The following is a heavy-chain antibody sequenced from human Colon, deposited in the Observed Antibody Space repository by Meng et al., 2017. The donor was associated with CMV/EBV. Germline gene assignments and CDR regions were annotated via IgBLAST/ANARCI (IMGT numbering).Heavy chain of an antibody. CDR2: IYWDDDK. Sequence: QSTLKEFGLTLVKPTTTLTLTCTFSGFSLNTYEVGVGWFRQPPGKAPEWLALIYWDDDKRYRSSLGNRLTLTHDASKNQVVLTMTDMDPVDTATYYCAHKSLPAAFFDYWSQGTLVTVSS. J-gene: IGHJ4*02. D-gene: IGHD2-2*01. V-gene: IGHV2-5*02. CDR1: GFSLNTYEVG. CDR3: AHKSLPAAFFDY.